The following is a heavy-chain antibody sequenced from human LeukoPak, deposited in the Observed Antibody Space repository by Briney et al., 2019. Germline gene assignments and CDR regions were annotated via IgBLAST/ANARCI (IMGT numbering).Heavy chain of an antibody. CDR2: IYYSGST. CDR1: GGSISSYY. Sequence: SETLSLTCTVSGGSISSYYWSWIRQPPGKGLEWIGYIYYSGSTNYNPSLKSRVTISVDTSKNQFSLKLSSVTAADTAVYYCARVGYSSVRYYYGMDVWGQGTTVTVSS. CDR3: ARVGYSSVRYYYGMDV. V-gene: IGHV4-59*01. D-gene: IGHD2-15*01. J-gene: IGHJ6*02.